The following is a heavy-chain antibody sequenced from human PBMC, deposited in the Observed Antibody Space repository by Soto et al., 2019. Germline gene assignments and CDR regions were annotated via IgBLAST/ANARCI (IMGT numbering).Heavy chain of an antibody. D-gene: IGHD6-13*01. Sequence: SETLSLTCTVSGGSISSYYWSWIRQPPGKGLEWIGYIYYSGSTNYNPSLKSRVTISVDTSRNQFSLKLSSVTAADTAVYYCARHISAAGTYDYWGQGTLVTVPQ. V-gene: IGHV4-59*08. CDR2: IYYSGST. CDR3: ARHISAAGTYDY. J-gene: IGHJ4*02. CDR1: GGSISSYY.